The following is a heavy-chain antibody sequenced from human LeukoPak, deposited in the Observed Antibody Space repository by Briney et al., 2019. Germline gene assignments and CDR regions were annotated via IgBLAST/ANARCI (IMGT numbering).Heavy chain of an antibody. CDR1: GGSFSGYY. CDR3: ARQTGSGLFILP. Sequence: PSETLSLTCAVYGGSFSGYYWSWIRQPPGKGLEWIGEINHSGSTNYNPSLKSRVTISVDTSKIQFSLRLTSVAAADTAVYYCARQTGSGLFILPGGQGTLVTVSS. V-gene: IGHV4-34*01. J-gene: IGHJ4*02. D-gene: IGHD3/OR15-3a*01. CDR2: INHSGST.